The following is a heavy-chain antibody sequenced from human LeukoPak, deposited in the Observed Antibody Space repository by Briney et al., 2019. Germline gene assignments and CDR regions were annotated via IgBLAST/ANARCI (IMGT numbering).Heavy chain of an antibody. J-gene: IGHJ4*02. Sequence: ASVEVSCKASGYSFTNYGIIWVRQAPGQGLEWMGWINSDNGDTNYAQKFQGRVSMTTDASTSTAYMDLRSLRSDDTAVYYCARHRGPPNRMVTTKGYFDYWGQGTLVTVSS. V-gene: IGHV1-18*01. CDR1: GYSFTNYG. D-gene: IGHD2-21*02. CDR3: ARHRGPPNRMVTTKGYFDY. CDR2: INSDNGDT.